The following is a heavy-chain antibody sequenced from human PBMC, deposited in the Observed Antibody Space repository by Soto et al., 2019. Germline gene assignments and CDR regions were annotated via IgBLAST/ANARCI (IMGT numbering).Heavy chain of an antibody. CDR3: XXXXXXXXXX. Sequence: QVQLVHSGAEVKKPGSSVRVSCKASGTIFSSYTISWVRQAPGQGLEWMGXIXXXXGEXXSAQXXQGXVTLTADKSTXXXXXXXXXXXXXXXXXXXXXXXXXXXXXXWGXGTTVTVSS. V-gene: IGHV1-69*02. J-gene: IGHJ6*02. CDR2: IXXXXGEX. CDR1: GTIFSSYT.